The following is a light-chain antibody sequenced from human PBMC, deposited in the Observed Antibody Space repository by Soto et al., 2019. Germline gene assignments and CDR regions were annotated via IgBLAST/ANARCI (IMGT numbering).Light chain of an antibody. Sequence: IVLTQSPSTLSLSPGERATLSCRASQSVSSSYLAWYQQKPGQAPRLLIYGASSRATGIPDRFSGSGPATEFTLTISRLEPEDFAVYYCQQYGSSPRTFGQGTKVDIK. CDR2: GAS. CDR1: QSVSSSY. J-gene: IGKJ1*01. CDR3: QQYGSSPRT. V-gene: IGKV3-20*01.